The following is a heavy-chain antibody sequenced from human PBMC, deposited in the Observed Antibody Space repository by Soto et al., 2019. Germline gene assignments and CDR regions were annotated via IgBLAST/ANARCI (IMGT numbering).Heavy chain of an antibody. V-gene: IGHV1-8*01. CDR2: MNPNSGNT. CDR3: AGEGVRGMGV. Sequence: QVQLVQSGAEVKKPGASVKVSCKASGYTFTSYDINWVRQATGQGHEWMGWMNPNSGNTGYAQKFQGRVPMARNTSRRTAYMAWSSLRSEDTTVYYCAGEGVRGMGVWGQGTTVTVSS. CDR1: GYTFTSYD. D-gene: IGHD3-16*01. J-gene: IGHJ6*02.